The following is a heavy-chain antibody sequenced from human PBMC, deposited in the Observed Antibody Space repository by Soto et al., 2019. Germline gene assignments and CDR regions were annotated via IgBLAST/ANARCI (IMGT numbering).Heavy chain of an antibody. J-gene: IGHJ3*02. D-gene: IGHD5-12*01. CDR3: AQGPVGATISFAFDI. Sequence: EVQLVASGGGLVQSGGSLRLSCAASGFTFSSYGMSWVRQAPGKGLEWVSRINGNGGSTYYAASVKSRFTISRDNSKNTLYLQMNSMSGGDTAIYYCAQGPVGATISFAFDIGGQGTMVNVS. CDR2: INGNGGST. V-gene: IGHV3-23*04. CDR1: GFTFSSYG.